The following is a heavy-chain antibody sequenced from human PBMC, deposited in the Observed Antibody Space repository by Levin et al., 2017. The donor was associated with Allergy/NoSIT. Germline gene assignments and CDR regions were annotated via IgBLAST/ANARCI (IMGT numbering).Heavy chain of an antibody. CDR3: ARQLGNFWSGYNYFDY. J-gene: IGHJ4*02. D-gene: IGHD3-3*01. CDR2: ISSSGSTI. CDR1: GFTFSSYE. V-gene: IGHV3-48*03. Sequence: GESLKISCAASGFTFSSYEMNLVRQAPGKGLEWVSYISSSGSTIYYADSVKGRFTISRDNAKNSLYLQMNSLRAEDTAVYYCARQLGNFWSGYNYFDYWGQGTLVTVSS.